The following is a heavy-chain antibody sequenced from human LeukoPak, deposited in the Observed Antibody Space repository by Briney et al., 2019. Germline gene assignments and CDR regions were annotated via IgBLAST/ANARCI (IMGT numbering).Heavy chain of an antibody. V-gene: IGHV3-30*02. D-gene: IGHD5/OR15-5a*01. CDR3: AKVKWALRFPDDY. J-gene: IGHJ4*02. Sequence: GGSLRLSCAASGFTFSSYGMHWVRQAPGKGLEWVAFISYDGSNKYYADSVKGRFTISRDNSKNTLYLQMNSLRAEDTAVYYCAKVKWALRFPDDYWGQGTLVTVSS. CDR1: GFTFSSYG. CDR2: ISYDGSNK.